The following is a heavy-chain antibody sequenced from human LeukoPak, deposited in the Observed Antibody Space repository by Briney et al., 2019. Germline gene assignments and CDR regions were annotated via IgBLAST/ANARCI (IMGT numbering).Heavy chain of an antibody. V-gene: IGHV3-30*18. D-gene: IGHD3-3*01. Sequence: GRSLRLSCAASGFTFSSYGTHWVRQAPGKGLEGVAVISYDGSNKYYADSVRGRFTISRDNYKNTLYLKMNSLRAEDTAVYYCAKDGIAYYDFWSGPYYYGMDVWGQGTTVTVSS. J-gene: IGHJ6*02. CDR1: GFTFSSYG. CDR2: ISYDGSNK. CDR3: AKDGIAYYDFWSGPYYYGMDV.